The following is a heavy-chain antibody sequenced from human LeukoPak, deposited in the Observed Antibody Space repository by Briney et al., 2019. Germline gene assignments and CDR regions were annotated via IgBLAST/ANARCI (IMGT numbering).Heavy chain of an antibody. CDR1: GFTFSSYG. CDR2: IWYDGSNK. Sequence: PGGSLRLSCAASGFTFSSYGMHWVRQAPGKGLEWVAVIWYDGSNKYYADSVKGRFTISRDNSKNTLYLQTNSLRAEDTAVYYCAREYYYGSGSYTSYFDYWGQGTLVTVSS. CDR3: AREYYYGSGSYTSYFDY. D-gene: IGHD3-10*01. J-gene: IGHJ4*02. V-gene: IGHV3-33*01.